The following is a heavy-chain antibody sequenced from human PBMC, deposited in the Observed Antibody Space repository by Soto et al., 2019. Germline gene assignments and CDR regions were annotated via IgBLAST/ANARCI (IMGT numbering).Heavy chain of an antibody. CDR1: GYSFTSYW. CDR2: IYPGDSDT. CDR3: ASLGYCSSTSCYRNDYSNYVDAFDI. Sequence: PGESLKISCKGSGYSFTSYWIGWVRQMPGKGLEWMGIIYPGDSDTRYSPSFQGQVTISADKSISTAYLQWSRLKASDTAMYYCASLGYCSSTSCYRNDYSNYVDAFDIWGQGTMVTVSS. J-gene: IGHJ3*02. V-gene: IGHV5-51*01. D-gene: IGHD2-2*01.